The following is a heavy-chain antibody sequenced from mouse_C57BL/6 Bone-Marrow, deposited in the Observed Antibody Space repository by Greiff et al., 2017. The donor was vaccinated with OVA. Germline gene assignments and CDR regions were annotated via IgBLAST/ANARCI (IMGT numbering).Heavy chain of an antibody. Sequence: QVQLQQSGAELVRPGASVKLSCKASGYTFTDYYINWVKQRPGQGLEWIARIYPGSGNTYYNEKFKGKATLTAEKSSSTAYMQLSSLTSEDSAVYYCARSPLLYLAWFAYWGQGTLVTVSA. CDR3: ARSPLLYLAWFAY. CDR2: IYPGSGNT. D-gene: IGHD2-10*01. CDR1: GYTFTDYY. V-gene: IGHV1-76*01. J-gene: IGHJ3*01.